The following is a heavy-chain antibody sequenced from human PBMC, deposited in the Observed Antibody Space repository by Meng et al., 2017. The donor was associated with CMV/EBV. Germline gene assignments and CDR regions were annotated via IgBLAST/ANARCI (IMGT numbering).Heavy chain of an antibody. J-gene: IGHJ3*02. CDR3: ARGRGWLQPAVAFDI. CDR2: IRYDGSNK. D-gene: IGHD5-24*01. Sequence: GESLKISCAASGFTFSSYGMHWVRQAPGKGLEWVAFIRYDGSNKYYADSVKGRFTISRDNAKNSLYLQMNSLRAEDTAVYYCARGRGWLQPAVAFDIWGQGTMVTVSS. CDR1: GFTFSSYG. V-gene: IGHV3-30*02.